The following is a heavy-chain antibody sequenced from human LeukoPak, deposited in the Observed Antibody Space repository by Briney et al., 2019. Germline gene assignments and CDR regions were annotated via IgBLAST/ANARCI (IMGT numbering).Heavy chain of an antibody. V-gene: IGHV3-64*01. CDR2: ISSNGGST. CDR1: GFTFSSYA. Sequence: GGSLRLSCAASGFTFSSYAMHWVRQAPGKGLEYVSAISSNGGSTYYANSVKGRFTISRDNSKYTLYLQMGSLRAEDMAVYYCARGDYGDYVGYYYYGLDVWGQGTMVTVSS. CDR3: ARGDYGDYVGYYYYGLDV. J-gene: IGHJ6*02. D-gene: IGHD4-17*01.